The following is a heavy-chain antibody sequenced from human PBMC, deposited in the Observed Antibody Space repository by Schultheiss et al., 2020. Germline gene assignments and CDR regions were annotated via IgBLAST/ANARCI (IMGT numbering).Heavy chain of an antibody. V-gene: IGHV4-34*01. Sequence: SQTLSLTCAVYGGSFSGYYWSWIRQPPGKGLEWIGEINHSGSTNYNPSLKSRVTISVDTSKNQFSLKLNSVTAADTAVYYCASSTRYCSGGSCYFFDYWGQGTLVTVSS. CDR3: ASSTRYCSGGSCYFFDY. J-gene: IGHJ4*02. CDR1: GGSFSGYY. CDR2: INHSGST. D-gene: IGHD2-15*01.